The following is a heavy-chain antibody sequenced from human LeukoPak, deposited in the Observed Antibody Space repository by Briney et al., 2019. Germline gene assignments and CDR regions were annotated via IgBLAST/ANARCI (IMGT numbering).Heavy chain of an antibody. CDR2: INTNTGNP. V-gene: IGHV7-4-1*02. J-gene: IGHJ4*02. D-gene: IGHD2-2*01. CDR1: GYTFTSYA. Sequence: ASVKVSCKASGYTFTSYAMNWVRQAPGQGLEWMGWINTNTGNPTYAQGFTGRFVFSLDTSVSTAYLQISSLKAEDTAVYYCARDSRRAVVPAATDHWGQGTLVTVSS. CDR3: ARDSRRAVVPAATDH.